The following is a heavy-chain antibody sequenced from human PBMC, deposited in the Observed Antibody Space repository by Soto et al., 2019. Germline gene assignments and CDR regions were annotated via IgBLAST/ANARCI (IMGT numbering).Heavy chain of an antibody. V-gene: IGHV3-21*01. D-gene: IGHD6-13*01. CDR3: ARDPGSSITYYYYGMDV. J-gene: IGHJ6*02. CDR2: ISSSSSYV. CDR1: GFTFSSYS. Sequence: PGGSLILSCAASGFTFSSYSMNWVRQAPGKGLEWVSSISSSSSYVYYADSVKGRFTISRDNAKNSLYLQMNSLRAEDTAVYYCARDPGSSITYYYYGMDVWGQGTTVTAP.